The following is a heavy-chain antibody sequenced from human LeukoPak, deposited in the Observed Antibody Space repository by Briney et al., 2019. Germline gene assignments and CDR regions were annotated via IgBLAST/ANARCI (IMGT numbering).Heavy chain of an antibody. CDR3: ARARAAANWFDP. CDR2: MNPNSGNT. Sequence: ASVKVSCKASGYTFTRYDINWVRQATGQGLEWMGWMNPNSGNTGYAQKFQGRVTMTRNTSISTAYMELSSLRSEDTAVYYCARARAAANWFDPWGQGTLVTVSS. V-gene: IGHV1-8*01. J-gene: IGHJ5*02. CDR1: GYTFTRYD. D-gene: IGHD6-13*01.